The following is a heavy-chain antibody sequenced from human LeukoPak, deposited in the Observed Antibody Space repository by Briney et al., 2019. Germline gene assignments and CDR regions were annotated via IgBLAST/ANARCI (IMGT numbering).Heavy chain of an antibody. D-gene: IGHD5-18*01. CDR2: ISGYNGNT. Sequence: GASVKVSCKASGYTFTSYAISWVRQAPGQGLEWMGWISGYNGNTKYAQKVQGRVTMTTDTSTSTAYMELRSLRSDDTAVYYCARGYSYGSDYHYGMDVWGQGTTVTVSS. V-gene: IGHV1-18*01. J-gene: IGHJ6*02. CDR1: GYTFTSYA. CDR3: ARGYSYGSDYHYGMDV.